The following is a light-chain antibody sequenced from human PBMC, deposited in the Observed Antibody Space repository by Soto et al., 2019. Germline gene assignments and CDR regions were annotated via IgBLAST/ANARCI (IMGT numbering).Light chain of an antibody. J-gene: IGKJ1*01. V-gene: IGKV1-5*01. Sequence: IQMTQSPSTLSSSLRERGPHTCRASQSISSWLAWYQQKPGKAPKLLIYDASSLESGVPSRFSGSGSGTEFTLTISSLQPDDFATYYCQQYNSYWTFGQGTKVDIK. CDR2: DAS. CDR3: QQYNSYWT. CDR1: QSISSW.